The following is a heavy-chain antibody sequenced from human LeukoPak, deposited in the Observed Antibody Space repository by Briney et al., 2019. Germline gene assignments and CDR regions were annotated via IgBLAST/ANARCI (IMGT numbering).Heavy chain of an antibody. CDR3: ARGDSSACPDY. D-gene: IGHD3-22*01. Sequence: GGSLRLSCAASGFTFSTYWMSWVRQAPGKGLEWVSYISSSGIAKNYADSVKGRFTISRGNANNSLYLQMNDLRADDTAVYYCARGDSSACPDYWGQGTLVTVSS. V-gene: IGHV3-11*01. CDR1: GFTFSTYW. CDR2: ISSSGIAK. J-gene: IGHJ4*02.